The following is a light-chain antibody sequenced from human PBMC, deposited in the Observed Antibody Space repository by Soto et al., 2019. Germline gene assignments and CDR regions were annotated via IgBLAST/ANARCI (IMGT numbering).Light chain of an antibody. CDR3: QEYSSAPLT. J-gene: IGKJ3*01. V-gene: IGKV1-27*01. CDR1: QGISNY. CDR2: AAS. Sequence: DIQMTQSPSSLSASVGDRITITGRASQGISNYLAWYQQKPGKVPKLLIYAASALQSGVPSRFSGSGSGTDFTLTISCLQPEDFATYYCQEYSSAPLTFGPGTKVDI.